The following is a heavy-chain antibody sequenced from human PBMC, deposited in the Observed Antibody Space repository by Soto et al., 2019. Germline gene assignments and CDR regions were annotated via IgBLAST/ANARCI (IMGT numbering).Heavy chain of an antibody. CDR3: ARRNSDYSSVWSDAFDI. D-gene: IGHD6-19*01. V-gene: IGHV3-30-3*01. J-gene: IGHJ3*02. CDR1: GFTFSSYA. Sequence: QVQLVESGGGVVQPGSSLRLSCAASGFTFSSYAMHWVRQAPGKGPEWVAVISYDGSSKTYADSVKGQFTISSDNSKNYLFLKMNNLRPEDTAVYYCARRNSDYSSVWSDAFDIWGQGTMVTVSS. CDR2: ISYDGSSK.